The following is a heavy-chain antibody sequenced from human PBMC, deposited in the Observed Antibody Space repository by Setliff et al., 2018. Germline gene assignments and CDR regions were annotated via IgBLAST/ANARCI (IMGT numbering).Heavy chain of an antibody. V-gene: IGHV1-69*05. J-gene: IGHJ6*03. Sequence: SVKVSCKASGGTFSSHGISWVRQAPGQGLEWLGGTIPNFGTTNYAQEFQGRVTIITDESASTAYMDLSSLRSDDMAVYYCARGRPTANPYYYYYMDVWGKGTTVTVSS. CDR1: GGTFSSHG. CDR2: TIPNFGTT. CDR3: ARGRPTANPYYYYYMDV. D-gene: IGHD4-4*01.